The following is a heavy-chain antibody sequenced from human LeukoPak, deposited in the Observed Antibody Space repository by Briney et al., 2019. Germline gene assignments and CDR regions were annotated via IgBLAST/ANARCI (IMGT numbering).Heavy chain of an antibody. Sequence: GGSLRLSCAASGFTFSSYGMSWVRQAPGKGLEWVSAISGSGGSTYYADSVKGRFTISRDNSKNTLYLQMNSLRAEDTAVYYCARPGSGLQFDPWGQGTLVTVSS. CDR3: ARPGSGLQFDP. CDR1: GFTFSSYG. J-gene: IGHJ5*02. D-gene: IGHD3-10*01. CDR2: ISGSGGST. V-gene: IGHV3-23*01.